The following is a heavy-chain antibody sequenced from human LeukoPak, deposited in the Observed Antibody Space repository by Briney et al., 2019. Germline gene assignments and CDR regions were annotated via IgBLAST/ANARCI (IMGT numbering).Heavy chain of an antibody. CDR1: GFTFSSYA. D-gene: IGHD6-19*01. CDR2: ISGSGGST. Sequence: GGSLRLSCAASGFTFSSYAMSWVRQAPGKGLEWVSAISGSGGSTYYADSVKGRLTISRDNSKNTLYLQMNSLRAEDTAVYYCEKHHSSGWYPIDYWGQGTLVTVSS. CDR3: EKHHSSGWYPIDY. V-gene: IGHV3-23*01. J-gene: IGHJ4*02.